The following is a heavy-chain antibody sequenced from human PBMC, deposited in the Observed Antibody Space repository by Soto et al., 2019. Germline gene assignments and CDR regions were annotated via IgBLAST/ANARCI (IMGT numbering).Heavy chain of an antibody. J-gene: IGHJ2*01. Sequence: EVQLLESGGGLVQPGGSLRLSCAASGFTFSSYAMSWVRQAPGKGLEWVSAISGSGGSTYYADSVKGRFTISRDNSKTTLYLQMTSLRAEDTAVYYCANPYYYDSSGYYAPWYFDLWGRGTLVTVSS. CDR3: ANPYYYDSSGYYAPWYFDL. CDR2: ISGSGGST. D-gene: IGHD3-22*01. CDR1: GFTFSSYA. V-gene: IGHV3-23*01.